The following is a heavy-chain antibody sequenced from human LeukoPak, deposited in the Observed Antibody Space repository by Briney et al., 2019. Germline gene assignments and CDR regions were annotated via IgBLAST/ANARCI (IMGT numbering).Heavy chain of an antibody. V-gene: IGHV1-69*13. CDR2: IIPIFGTA. CDR1: GGTFSSYA. CDR3: AGCIAVADASDWYFDL. D-gene: IGHD6-19*01. Sequence: SVKVSCKASGGTFSSYAISWVRQAPGQGLEWMGGIIPIFGTANYAQKFQGRVTITADESTSTAYMELSSLRSEDTAVYYCAGCIAVADASDWYFDLWGRGTLVTVSS. J-gene: IGHJ2*01.